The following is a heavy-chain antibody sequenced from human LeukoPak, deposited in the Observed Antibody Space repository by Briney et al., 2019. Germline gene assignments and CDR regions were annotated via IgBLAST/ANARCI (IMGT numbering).Heavy chain of an antibody. CDR2: ISYDGSNK. CDR3: ARDQVLGRYQLLYIMDV. V-gene: IGHV3-30*03. J-gene: IGHJ6*03. D-gene: IGHD2-2*01. Sequence: GGSPRLSCAASGFTFSTYSMNWVRQAPGKGLEWVAVISYDGSNKYYADPVKGRFTISRDNSKNTLYLHMNSLRAEDTAVYYCARDQVLGRYQLLYIMDVWGKGTTVTVSS. CDR1: GFTFSTYS.